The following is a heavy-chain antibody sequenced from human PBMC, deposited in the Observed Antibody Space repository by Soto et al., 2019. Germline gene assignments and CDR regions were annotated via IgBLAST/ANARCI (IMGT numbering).Heavy chain of an antibody. CDR3: ARANDLNAFDM. V-gene: IGHV3-53*04. CDR1: GFSVSATKY. J-gene: IGHJ3*02. CDR2: IYSGGTY. Sequence: EVQLVESGGGLVQPGGSLRLSCVASGFSVSATKYMNWLRQAPEKGLEWVSVIYSGGTYYYADSVKGRFTISRHDSKNTLYLQMDSLRPEDTAVYFCARANDLNAFDMWGQGTMVTVSS.